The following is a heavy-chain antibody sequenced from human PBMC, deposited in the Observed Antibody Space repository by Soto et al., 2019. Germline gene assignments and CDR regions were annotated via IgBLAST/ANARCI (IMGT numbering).Heavy chain of an antibody. D-gene: IGHD2-2*01. CDR1: GGSISSGGYY. V-gene: IGHV4-31*03. CDR2: IYYSGST. J-gene: IGHJ6*02. CDR3: ARDSCSSTSCYATDPGVNYYYGMDV. Sequence: KSSETLSLTCTVSGGSISSGGYYWSWIRQHPEKGLEWIGYIYYSGSTYYNPSLKSRVTISVDTSKNQFSLKLSSVTAADTAVYYCARDSCSSTSCYATDPGVNYYYGMDVWGQGTTVTVSS.